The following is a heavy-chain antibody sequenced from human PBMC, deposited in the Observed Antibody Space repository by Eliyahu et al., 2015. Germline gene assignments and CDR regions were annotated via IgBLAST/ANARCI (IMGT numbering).Heavy chain of an antibody. CDR3: ARGASTGWYSFDY. CDR1: GYTFTSYP. Sequence: QVELVQSGAELKKPGASVKVSCKASGYTFTSYPISWVRQAPGQGLEWMGWVTTDSSNTYYAQNLQGRVSLTTDTSTSTAYMELRSLRSDDTAVYFCARGASTGWYSFDYWGQGTLVTVSS. D-gene: IGHD6-19*01. V-gene: IGHV1-18*01. CDR2: VTTDSSNT. J-gene: IGHJ4*02.